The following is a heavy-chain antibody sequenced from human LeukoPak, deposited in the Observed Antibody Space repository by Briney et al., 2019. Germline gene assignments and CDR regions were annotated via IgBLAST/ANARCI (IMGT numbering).Heavy chain of an antibody. V-gene: IGHV3-23*01. CDR1: GFTFSSYA. CDR2: ISGSGGTT. Sequence: GGSLRLSCAASGFTFSSYAMSWVRQAPGKGLAWVSGISGSGGTTYYADSVKGRFTISRDNSKNTLYLQMNGLRAEDTAVYYCAVRGTTTVMYFDYWGQGTLVTVSS. CDR3: AVRGTTTVMYFDY. D-gene: IGHD4-17*01. J-gene: IGHJ4*02.